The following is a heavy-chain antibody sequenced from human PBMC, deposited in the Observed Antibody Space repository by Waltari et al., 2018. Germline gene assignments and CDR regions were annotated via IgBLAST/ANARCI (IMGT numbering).Heavy chain of an antibody. V-gene: IGHV1-2*02. CDR2: NNPNSGGT. Sequence: QVQLVQSGAEVKKPGASVKVSCKASGYTFTGYYMHWVRQAPGQGREWMGWNNPNSGGTNYAQKFQGRVTMTRDTSISTAYMELSRLRSDDTAVYYCARDGRIAAPRPYYYYYGMDVWGQGTTVTVSS. D-gene: IGHD6-13*01. CDR1: GYTFTGYY. CDR3: ARDGRIAAPRPYYYYYGMDV. J-gene: IGHJ6*02.